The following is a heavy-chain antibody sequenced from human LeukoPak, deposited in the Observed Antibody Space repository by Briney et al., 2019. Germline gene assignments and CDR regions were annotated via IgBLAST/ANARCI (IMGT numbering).Heavy chain of an antibody. V-gene: IGHV4-30-4*07. CDR3: ARDSDYFDY. Sequence: PSETLSLTCAVSGGSISSGGYSWSWIRQPPGKGLEWIGYIYYSGSTYYNPSLKSRITISVDTSKSQFSLKLSSVTAADTAVYYCARDSDYFDYWGQGALVTVSS. CDR2: IYYSGST. J-gene: IGHJ4*02. CDR1: GGSISSGGYS.